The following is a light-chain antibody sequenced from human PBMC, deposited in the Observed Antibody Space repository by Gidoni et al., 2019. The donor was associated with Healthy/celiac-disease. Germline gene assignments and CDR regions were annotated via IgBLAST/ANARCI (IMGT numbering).Light chain of an antibody. J-gene: IGLJ2*01. V-gene: IGLV3-19*01. CDR2: GKN. CDR1: SLRSYY. Sequence: SSHLTHDPAVPVALGQTVRITCQGDSLRSYYASWYQQKPGQAPVIVIYGKNNRPSGIPDRLSGSSSGNTASLTITGAQAEDEADYYCNSRDSSGNHVVFGGGTKLTVL. CDR3: NSRDSSGNHVV.